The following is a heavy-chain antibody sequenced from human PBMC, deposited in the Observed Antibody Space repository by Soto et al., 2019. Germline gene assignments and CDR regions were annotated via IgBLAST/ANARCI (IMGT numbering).Heavy chain of an antibody. Sequence: GGSLRLSCAGSGFTFSRHALHWVRKAPGKGLEWVAVVSKDGSVKYWIESVKGRFTLSRDNSKNTVYLEMNSLRPEDTGVYYCVRSRSGAVADSFDLWGQGTLVTVSS. CDR1: GFTFSRHA. D-gene: IGHD3-10*01. CDR2: VSKDGSVK. J-gene: IGHJ4*02. V-gene: IGHV3-30-3*01. CDR3: VRSRSGAVADSFDL.